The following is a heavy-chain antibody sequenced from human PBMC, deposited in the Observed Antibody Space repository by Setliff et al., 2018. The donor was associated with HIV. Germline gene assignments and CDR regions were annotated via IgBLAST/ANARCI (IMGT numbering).Heavy chain of an antibody. CDR2: IYHSGST. V-gene: IGHV4-59*08. Sequence: LSLTCAVSGGSISSYYWSWIRQPPGKRLEWIGYIYHSGSTNYNPSLESRVTISVDTSKNQFSLRLSSVTAADTAVYYCARHYPRSDDAFDIWGQGTMVTVSS. D-gene: IGHD6-19*01. CDR1: GGSISSYY. J-gene: IGHJ3*02. CDR3: ARHYPRSDDAFDI.